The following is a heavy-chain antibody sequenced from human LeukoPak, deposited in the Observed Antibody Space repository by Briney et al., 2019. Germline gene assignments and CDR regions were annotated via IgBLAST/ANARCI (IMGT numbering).Heavy chain of an antibody. V-gene: IGHV4-30-2*01. CDR3: ARGGSSRGYAFDI. CDR2: IYHSGST. D-gene: IGHD2-15*01. J-gene: IGHJ3*02. Sequence: SETLSLTCAVSGGSISSGGYSWSWVRQPPGKGLEWIGYIYHSGSTYYNPSLKSRVTISVDRSKNQFSLKLSSVTAADTAVYYCARGGSSRGYAFDIWGQGTMVTVSS. CDR1: GGSISSGGYS.